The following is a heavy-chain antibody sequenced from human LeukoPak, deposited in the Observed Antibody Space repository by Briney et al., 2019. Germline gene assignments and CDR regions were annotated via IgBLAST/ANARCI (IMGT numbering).Heavy chain of an antibody. Sequence: GSSVKVSCKASGGTFSSYAISWVRQAPGQGLEWMGGIIPIFGTANYAQKFQGRVTITADESTSIAYMELSSLRSEDTAVYYCARDPTLYSGSYFDNWFDPWGQGTLVTVSS. D-gene: IGHD1-26*01. CDR3: ARDPTLYSGSYFDNWFDP. CDR2: IIPIFGTA. V-gene: IGHV1-69*01. J-gene: IGHJ5*02. CDR1: GGTFSSYA.